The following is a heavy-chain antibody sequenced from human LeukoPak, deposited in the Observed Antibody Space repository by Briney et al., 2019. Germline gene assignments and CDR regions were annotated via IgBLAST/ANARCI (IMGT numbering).Heavy chain of an antibody. CDR2: IYYSGST. V-gene: IGHV4-39*07. D-gene: IGHD3-22*01. CDR3: ARGPHTPYYYDSSGYYDY. CDR1: GGSISSSSYY. Sequence: SETLSLTCTVSGGSISSSSYYWGWIRQPPGKGLEWIGSIYYSGSTYYNPSLKSRVTISVDTSKNQFSLKLSSVTAADTAVYYCARGPHTPYYYDSSGYYDYWGQGTLVTVSS. J-gene: IGHJ4*02.